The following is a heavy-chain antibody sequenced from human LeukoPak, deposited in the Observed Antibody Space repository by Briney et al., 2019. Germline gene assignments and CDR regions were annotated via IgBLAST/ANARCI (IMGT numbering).Heavy chain of an antibody. CDR3: ARDSGTNFDY. V-gene: IGHV3-30-3*01. CDR1: GFTFSSYA. CDR2: ISYDGSNK. J-gene: IGHJ4*02. Sequence: TGGSLRPSCAASGFTFSSYAMHWVRQTPGKGLEWVAVISYDGSNKYYADSVKGRFTISRDNSKNTLYLQMNSLRAEDTAVYYCARDSGTNFDYWGQGTLVTVSS. D-gene: IGHD2-8*01.